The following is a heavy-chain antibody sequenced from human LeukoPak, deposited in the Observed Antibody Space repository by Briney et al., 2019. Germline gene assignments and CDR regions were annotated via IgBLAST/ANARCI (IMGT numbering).Heavy chain of an antibody. D-gene: IGHD6-19*01. CDR2: IYSGGST. CDR1: GFSVSSNY. J-gene: IGHJ4*02. CDR3: ARGPRGWFASDY. Sequence: PGGSLRLSCAASGFSVSSNYMSWVRQAPGKGLEWVSIIYSGGSTYYADSVKGRFTISRDDAKNTLYLQMNSLRVEDTAVYYCARGPRGWFASDYWGQGTVVIVSS. V-gene: IGHV3-53*01.